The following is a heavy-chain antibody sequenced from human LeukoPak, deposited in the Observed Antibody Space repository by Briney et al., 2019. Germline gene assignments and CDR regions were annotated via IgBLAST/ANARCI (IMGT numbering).Heavy chain of an antibody. D-gene: IGHD2-2*01. V-gene: IGHV4-30-2*01. CDR2: IYHSGST. CDR1: GGSISSGGYY. J-gene: IGHJ4*02. Sequence: SQILSLTCTVSGGSISSGGYYWSWIRQPPGKGLEWIGYIYHSGSTYYNPSLKSRVTISVDRSKNQFSLKLSSVTAADTAVYYCARGLPRELGYCSSTSCPFDYWGQGTLVTVSS. CDR3: ARGLPRELGYCSSTSCPFDY.